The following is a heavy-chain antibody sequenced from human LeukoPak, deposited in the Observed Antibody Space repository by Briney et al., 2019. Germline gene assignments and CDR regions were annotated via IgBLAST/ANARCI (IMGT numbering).Heavy chain of an antibody. V-gene: IGHV3-30*18. Sequence: PGRSLRLSCVASGFTFSTNGMHWVRQAPGKGLEGGAVISYDGSNKYYADPVKGRFTISRDNSKNTLYLQMNSLRAEDTAVYYCAKETGSGSYYEYYFDYWGQGTLVTVSS. CDR3: AKETGSGSYYEYYFDY. D-gene: IGHD3-10*01. CDR2: ISYDGSNK. J-gene: IGHJ4*02. CDR1: GFTFSTNG.